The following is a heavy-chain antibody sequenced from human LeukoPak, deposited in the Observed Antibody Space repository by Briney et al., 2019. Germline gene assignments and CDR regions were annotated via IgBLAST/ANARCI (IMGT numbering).Heavy chain of an antibody. D-gene: IGHD3-10*01. CDR1: GDSVSSNSAA. CDR3: ARDGSPYYYGSGGFDY. Sequence: SQTLSLTCAISGDSVSSNSAAWNWIRQSPSRGLEWLGRTYYRSKWYNDYAVSVKSRITINPDTSKNQFSLQLNSVAPEDTAVYYCARDGSPYYYGSGGFDYWGQGTLVTVSS. V-gene: IGHV6-1*01. J-gene: IGHJ4*02. CDR2: TYYRSKWYN.